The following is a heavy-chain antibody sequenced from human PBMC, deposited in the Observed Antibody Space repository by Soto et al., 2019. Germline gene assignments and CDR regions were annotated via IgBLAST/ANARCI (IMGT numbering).Heavy chain of an antibody. CDR3: AREDDVDGPEEERRYNWFDP. J-gene: IGHJ5*02. D-gene: IGHD2-15*01. CDR1: GYTFTGYY. V-gene: IGHV1-2*02. Sequence: QVQLVQSGAEVKKPGASVKVSCKASGYTFTGYYMHWVRQAPGQGLEWTGWINPNSGGTNYAQKFQGRVTMTRDTSISTAYMELSRLRSDDTAVYYCAREDDVDGPEEERRYNWFDPWGQGTLVTVSS. CDR2: INPNSGGT.